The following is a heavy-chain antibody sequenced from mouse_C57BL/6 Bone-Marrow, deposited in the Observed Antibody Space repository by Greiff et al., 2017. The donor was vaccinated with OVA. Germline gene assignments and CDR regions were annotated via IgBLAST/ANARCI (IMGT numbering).Heavy chain of an antibody. D-gene: IGHD4-1*01. CDR3: ARSWEGFAY. CDR2: IDPSDSYP. Sequence: VQLQQPGAELVMPGASVKLSCKASGYTFTSYWLHWVKQRPGQGLEWIGEIDPSDSYPNYNQKFKGKSTLTVDKSSSPAYMQLSSLTSEDSAVYYCARSWEGFAYWGQGTLVTVSA. J-gene: IGHJ3*01. CDR1: GYTFTSYW. V-gene: IGHV1-69*01.